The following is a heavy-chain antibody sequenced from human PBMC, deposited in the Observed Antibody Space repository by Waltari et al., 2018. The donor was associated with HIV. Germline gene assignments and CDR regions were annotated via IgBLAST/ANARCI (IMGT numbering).Heavy chain of an antibody. V-gene: IGHV3-30*02. CDR1: EFTCGSSG. D-gene: IGHD3-3*01. Sequence: QVQLVESGGGVVQPGGSLRRSCAASEFTCGSSGLHWVRQAPGKGLEWVAFIRHDGSNKDYADSVKGRFTITRDNPKNTLYLQMNSLRAEDTAMYYCAKELRFLSRYFGMDVWGQGTTVTVSS. CDR2: IRHDGSNK. CDR3: AKELRFLSRYFGMDV. J-gene: IGHJ6*02.